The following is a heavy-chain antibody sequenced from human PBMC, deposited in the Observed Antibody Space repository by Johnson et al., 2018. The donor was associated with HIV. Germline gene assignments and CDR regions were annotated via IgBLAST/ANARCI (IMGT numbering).Heavy chain of an antibody. CDR3: ARGRKTVTTVRPSAFDI. CDR1: GFTVSSNY. Sequence: VQLVESGGGLVQPGGSLRLSCAASGFTVSSNYMSWVRQAPGKGLESVSVVYSGGTTHYADSVKGRSTISRDNSKNTLYLQMNSLRAEDTAVYYCARGRKTVTTVRPSAFDIWGQGTMVTVSS. CDR2: VYSGGTT. J-gene: IGHJ3*02. V-gene: IGHV3-66*02. D-gene: IGHD4-17*01.